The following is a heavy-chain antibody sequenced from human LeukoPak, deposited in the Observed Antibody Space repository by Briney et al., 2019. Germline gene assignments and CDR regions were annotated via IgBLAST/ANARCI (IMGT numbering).Heavy chain of an antibody. Sequence: SVKVSCKASGGTFGSYVISCVRQAPGQGLEWMGGIIPIFGTAHYAQKFQGRLTITADESTSTVYMEMSSLRSEDTAMYYCAKEGDTAIVTGYFDLWGRGTLVTVSS. J-gene: IGHJ2*01. CDR3: AKEGDTAIVTGYFDL. CDR1: GGTFGSYV. D-gene: IGHD5-18*01. CDR2: IIPIFGTA. V-gene: IGHV1-69*01.